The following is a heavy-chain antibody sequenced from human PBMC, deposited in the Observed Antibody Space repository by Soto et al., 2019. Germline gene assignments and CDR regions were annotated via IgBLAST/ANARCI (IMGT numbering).Heavy chain of an antibody. V-gene: IGHV3-11*01. Sequence: GGSLRLSCAASGFTFSDYYMSWIRQAPGKGLEWVSYISSSGSTIYYADSVKGRFTISRDNAKNSLYLQMNSLRAEDTAVYYCAGFRQYYDILTGYYGPYFDYWGQGTLVTVSS. CDR2: ISSSGSTI. D-gene: IGHD3-9*01. CDR1: GFTFSDYY. J-gene: IGHJ4*02. CDR3: AGFRQYYDILTGYYGPYFDY.